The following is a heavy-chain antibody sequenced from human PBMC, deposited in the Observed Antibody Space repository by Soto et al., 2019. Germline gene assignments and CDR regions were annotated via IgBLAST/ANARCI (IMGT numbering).Heavy chain of an antibody. V-gene: IGHV4-31*03. D-gene: IGHD3-10*01. CDR2: IYYSGST. Sequence: PSETLSLTCTVSGGSISSGGYYWSWIRQHPGKGLEWIGYIYYSGSTYYNPSLKSRVTISVDTSKNQFSLWLSSVTAADTAMYYCARYMDYHASGSRKFFDSWGQGTLVTVSS. J-gene: IGHJ4*02. CDR3: ARYMDYHASGSRKFFDS. CDR1: GGSISSGGYY.